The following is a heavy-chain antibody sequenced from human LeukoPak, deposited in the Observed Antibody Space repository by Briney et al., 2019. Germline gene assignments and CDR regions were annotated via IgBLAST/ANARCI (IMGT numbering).Heavy chain of an antibody. CDR1: GYSISSGYY. Sequence: SETLSLTCTVSGYSISSGYYWGWIRQPTGEGLEWIGSIYHSGSTYYNPSLKSRVTISVDTSKNQFSLKLSSVTAADTAVYYCARMPTGKIFDYWGQGTLVTVSS. CDR3: ARMPTGKIFDY. CDR2: IYHSGST. D-gene: IGHD1-1*01. J-gene: IGHJ4*02. V-gene: IGHV4-38-2*02.